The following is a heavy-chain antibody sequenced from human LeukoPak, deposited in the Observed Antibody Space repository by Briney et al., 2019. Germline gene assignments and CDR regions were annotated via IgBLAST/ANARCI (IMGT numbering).Heavy chain of an antibody. V-gene: IGHV4-59*08. CDR1: GGSISSYY. Sequence: KPSVTLSLTCTVSGGSISSYYWSWIRQPPGKGLEWIGYIYYSGSTNYNPSLKSRVTISVDTSKNQFSLKLTSVTAADTAVYYCANAASYSVDYWGQGTLVTVSS. CDR2: IYYSGST. CDR3: ANAASYSVDY. J-gene: IGHJ4*02. D-gene: IGHD1-26*01.